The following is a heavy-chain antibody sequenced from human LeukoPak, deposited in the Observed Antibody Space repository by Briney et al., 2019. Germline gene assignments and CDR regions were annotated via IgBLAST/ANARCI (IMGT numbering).Heavy chain of an antibody. CDR2: INSDGSAT. CDR3: ARGTAGYHSSYFDY. Sequence: EGSLRLSCAASGFTFSSPWMHWVRQAPGKGLVWVSRINSDGSATAYADSVKGRFTISRDNAENTLYLQMNSLRAEDTAVYYCARGTAGYHSSYFDYWGQGTLVTVSS. J-gene: IGHJ4*02. CDR1: GFTFSSPW. V-gene: IGHV3-74*01. D-gene: IGHD3-16*02.